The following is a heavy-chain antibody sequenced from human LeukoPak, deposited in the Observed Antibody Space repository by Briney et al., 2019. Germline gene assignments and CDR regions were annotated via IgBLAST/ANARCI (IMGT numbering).Heavy chain of an antibody. CDR2: ISSSGSTI. CDR1: GFTFSSYE. J-gene: IGHJ6*03. CDR3: AREGGWLQFFEYYYYMDV. Sequence: GGSLRLSCAASGFTFSSYEMNWVRQAPGKGLEWVSYISSSGSTIYYADSVKGRFTISRDNAKNSLYLQMNSLRAEDTAVYYCAREGGWLQFFEYYYYMDVWGKGTTVTVSS. V-gene: IGHV3-48*03. D-gene: IGHD5-24*01.